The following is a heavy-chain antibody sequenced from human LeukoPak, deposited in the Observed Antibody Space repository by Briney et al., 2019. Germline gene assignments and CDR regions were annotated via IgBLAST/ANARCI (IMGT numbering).Heavy chain of an antibody. V-gene: IGHV3-73*01. J-gene: IGHJ4*02. D-gene: IGHD6-19*01. CDR3: TRPSLFMAVAGIDY. CDR2: IRSKANNYAT. Sequence: GGSLRLSCAASGFTFSGSAMHWVRQASGKGLEWVGRIRSKANNYATAYGASVKGRFTISRDDSKNTAYLQMNSLKTEDTAVYYCTRPSLFMAVAGIDYWGQGTLVTVSS. CDR1: GFTFSGSA.